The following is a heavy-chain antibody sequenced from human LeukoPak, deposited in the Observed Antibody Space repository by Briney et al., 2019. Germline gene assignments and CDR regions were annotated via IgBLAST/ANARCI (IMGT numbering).Heavy chain of an antibody. V-gene: IGHV4-59*01. D-gene: IGHD6-13*01. CDR1: GGSISSYY. J-gene: IGHJ5*02. CDR3: ARGSSTADP. CDR2: IYYSGST. Sequence: SETLSLTCTVSGGSISSYYWSWIRPPPGKGLEWIGYIYYSGSTNYNPSLKSRVTISVDTSKNQFSLKLSSVTAADTAVYYCARGSSTADPWGQGTLVTVSS.